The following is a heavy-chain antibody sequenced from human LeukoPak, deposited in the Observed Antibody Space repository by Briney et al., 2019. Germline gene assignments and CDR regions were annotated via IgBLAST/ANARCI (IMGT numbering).Heavy chain of an antibody. D-gene: IGHD5-18*01. Sequence: SETLSLTCTVSGGSISTYFWSWIRQPAGKGLEWLGRIYTSGSTNYNPSLKSRVTMSADTSKNQFSLKLRSVTAADTAVYYCARDGNSYGPDFDYWGQGTLVTVSS. CDR1: GGSISTYF. CDR2: IYTSGST. V-gene: IGHV4-4*07. CDR3: ARDGNSYGPDFDY. J-gene: IGHJ4*02.